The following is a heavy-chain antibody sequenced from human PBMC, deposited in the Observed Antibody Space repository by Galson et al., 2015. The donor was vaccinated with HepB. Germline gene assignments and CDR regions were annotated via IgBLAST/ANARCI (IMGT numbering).Heavy chain of an antibody. CDR2: ISFDGSNR. V-gene: IGHV3-30*18. CDR3: AKDQGYRSWSGFSAFDS. J-gene: IGHJ4*02. D-gene: IGHD3-3*01. Sequence: SLRLSCAASGFTFSNFGMHWVRKTPGKGLESVAVISFDGSNRFYPDSVKGRFAISRDNSKNTLYLQMNNLRPEDTAVYYCAKDQGYRSWSGFSAFDSWGQGTLVTVSS. CDR1: GFTFSNFG.